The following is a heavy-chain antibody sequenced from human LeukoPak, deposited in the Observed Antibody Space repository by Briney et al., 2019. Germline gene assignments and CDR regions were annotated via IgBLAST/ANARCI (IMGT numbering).Heavy chain of an antibody. CDR3: ARDYYYYDSSGYYGYYFDY. CDR1: GGSISSHY. J-gene: IGHJ4*02. D-gene: IGHD3-22*01. V-gene: IGHV4-59*11. Sequence: SETLSLTCTVSGGSISSHYWSWIRQPPGKGLEWIGYIYYSGSTNYNPSLKSRVTISVDTSKNQFSLKLSSVTAADTAVYYCARDYYYYDSSGYYGYYFDYWGQGTLVTVSS. CDR2: IYYSGST.